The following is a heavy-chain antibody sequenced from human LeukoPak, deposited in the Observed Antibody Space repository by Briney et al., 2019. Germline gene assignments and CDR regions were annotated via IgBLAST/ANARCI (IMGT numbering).Heavy chain of an antibody. D-gene: IGHD3-10*01. CDR3: ARDPMVRGVIITKDYYYYYGMDV. CDR1: GYSFTSYW. CDR2: IDPSDSYT. J-gene: IGHJ6*04. V-gene: IGHV5-10-1*01. Sequence: GESLKISCKGSGYSFTSYWISWVRQMPGKGLEWMGRIDPSDSYTNYSPSFQGHVTISADKPISTAYLQWSSLKASDTAMYYCARDPMVRGVIITKDYYYYYGMDVWGKGTTVTVSS.